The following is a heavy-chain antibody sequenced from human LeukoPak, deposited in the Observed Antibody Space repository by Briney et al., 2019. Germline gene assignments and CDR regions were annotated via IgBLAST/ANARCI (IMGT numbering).Heavy chain of an antibody. Sequence: SETLSLTCSVSGASLSSYYWSWLRRPPGKELEWIGYIYTSGTTDDNPSLKSRVTMSVDTSSNHVSLNLSSVTTADTAVYYCARLLTTGGDWYFDLGAGAPWSLSPQ. D-gene: IGHD3-16*01. CDR3: ARLLTTGGDWYFDL. J-gene: IGHJ2*01. CDR1: GASLSSYY. V-gene: IGHV4-4*09. CDR2: IYTSGTT.